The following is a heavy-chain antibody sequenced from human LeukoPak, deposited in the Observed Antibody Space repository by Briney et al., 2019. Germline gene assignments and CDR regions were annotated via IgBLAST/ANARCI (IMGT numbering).Heavy chain of an antibody. D-gene: IGHD6-19*01. J-gene: IGHJ4*02. CDR2: SYYSGST. CDR3: ASATSGAVAGTVLDY. CDR1: GGSISSSNYY. Sequence: PSETLSLTCTVSGGSISSSNYYWSWIRQLPGKGLEWIGYSYYSGSTDYNASLKSRVIISVDTSRNQFSLKLSFVTAADTAVYYCASATSGAVAGTVLDYWGQGTLVTVSS. V-gene: IGHV4-31*03.